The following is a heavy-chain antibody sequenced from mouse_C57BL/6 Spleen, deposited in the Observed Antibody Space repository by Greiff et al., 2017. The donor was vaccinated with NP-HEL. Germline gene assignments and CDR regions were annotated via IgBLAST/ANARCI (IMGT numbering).Heavy chain of an antibody. CDR2: IWSGGST. D-gene: IGHD1-1*01. V-gene: IGHV2-2*01. J-gene: IGHJ2*01. Sequence: VQLVESGPGLVQPSQSLSITCTVSGFSLTSYGVHWVRQSPGTGLEWLGVIWSGGSTDYNAAFISRLSISKDNSKSQVFFKMNSLQADDTAIYYCARGPTVADYFDYWGQGTTLTVSS. CDR1: GFSLTSYG. CDR3: ARGPTVADYFDY.